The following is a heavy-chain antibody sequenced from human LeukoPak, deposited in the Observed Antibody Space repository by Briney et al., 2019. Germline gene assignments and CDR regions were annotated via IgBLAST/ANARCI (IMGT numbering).Heavy chain of an antibody. V-gene: IGHV1-18*01. CDR2: ISAYNGKT. J-gene: IGHJ5*02. Sequence: ASVKVSCKASGYRYTSYGITWVRQAPGQGLEWMGWISAYNGKTDYAQRFQGRVTMTTDSSTSTAYMEVRSLRSDDTAVYYCARLELAWSGELFYGKKNWFDPWGQGTLVTVSS. D-gene: IGHD3-10*01. CDR1: GYRYTSYG. CDR3: ARLELAWSGELFYGKKNWFDP.